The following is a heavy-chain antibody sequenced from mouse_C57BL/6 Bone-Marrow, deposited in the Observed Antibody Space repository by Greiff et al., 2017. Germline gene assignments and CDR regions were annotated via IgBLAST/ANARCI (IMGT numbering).Heavy chain of an antibody. V-gene: IGHV1-81*01. J-gene: IGHJ3*01. CDR3: ARSYEYGAGFAY. CDR2: IYPRSGNT. CDR1: GYTFTSYG. D-gene: IGHD2-4*01. Sequence: QVQLQQSGAELARPGASVKLSCKASGYTFTSYGISWVKQRTGQGLEWIGEIYPRSGNTYYNEKFKGKATLTADKSSSTAYMELRSLTSEDSAVYFCARSYEYGAGFAYWGQGTLVTVSA.